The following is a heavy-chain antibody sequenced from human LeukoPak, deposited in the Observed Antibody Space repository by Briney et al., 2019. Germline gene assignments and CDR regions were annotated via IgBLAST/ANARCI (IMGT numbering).Heavy chain of an antibody. CDR3: ARSVSGSYFDY. D-gene: IGHD1-26*01. Sequence: GGSLGLSCAASGFTFSTYGMHWVRQAPGKGLEWVALIWYDGSNKYYADSVKGRFTISRDNSKNTLYLQMNSLRVEDTAVYYCARSVSGSYFDYWGQGTLVTVSS. CDR2: IWYDGSNK. V-gene: IGHV3-33*01. CDR1: GFTFSTYG. J-gene: IGHJ4*02.